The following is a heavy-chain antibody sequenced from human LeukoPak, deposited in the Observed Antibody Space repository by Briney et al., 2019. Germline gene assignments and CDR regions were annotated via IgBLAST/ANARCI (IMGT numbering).Heavy chain of an antibody. CDR3: VRDSRPGGAMGLYHNFDF. D-gene: IGHD3-16*01. Sequence: GGSLRLSCAASGFKFSDFWMTWVRQTPGKGLEWVANIKEDGSEEYHVDSVKGRFTISRDNTKSSLFLQMNSLRGDDTAVYYCVRDSRPGGAMGLYHNFDFWGQGTLVPVSS. CDR2: IKEDGSEE. V-gene: IGHV3-7*01. J-gene: IGHJ4*02. CDR1: GFKFSDFW.